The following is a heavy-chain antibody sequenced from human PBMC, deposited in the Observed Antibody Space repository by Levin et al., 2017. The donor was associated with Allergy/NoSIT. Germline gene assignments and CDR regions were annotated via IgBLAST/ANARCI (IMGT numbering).Heavy chain of an antibody. Sequence: WASVKVSCEASGYPFTTYGISWVRQAPGQGLEWMGWISSSNGGTHYAQNFQGRVTMTTDTSARTASMVLRSLRSNYTAVYFCARVRVAGSGSYNHQGWFDPWGQGTLVTVSS. D-gene: IGHD3-10*01. CDR3: ARVRVAGSGSYNHQGWFDP. V-gene: IGHV1-18*01. CDR1: GYPFTTYG. CDR2: ISSSNGGT. J-gene: IGHJ5*02.